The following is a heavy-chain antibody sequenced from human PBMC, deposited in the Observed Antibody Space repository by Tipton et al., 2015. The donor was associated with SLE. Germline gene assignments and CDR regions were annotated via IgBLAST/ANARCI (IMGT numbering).Heavy chain of an antibody. CDR2: IYYSGST. D-gene: IGHD6-13*01. V-gene: IGHV4-39*01. J-gene: IGHJ4*02. CDR1: GGSISSSSYY. Sequence: LRLSCTVSGGSISSSSYYWGWIRQPPGKGLEWIGSIYYSGSTYYNPSLKSRVTISVDTSKNQFSLKLSSVTAADTAVYYCARHSGGGSSWIDYWGQGTLVTVSS. CDR3: ARHSGGGSSWIDY.